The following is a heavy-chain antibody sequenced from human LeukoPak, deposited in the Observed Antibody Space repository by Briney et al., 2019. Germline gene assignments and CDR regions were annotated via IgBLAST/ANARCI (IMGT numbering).Heavy chain of an antibody. V-gene: IGHV6-1*01. CDR1: GDSVSSNSAA. CDR3: ARGGLRFFKSAASYYYYMDV. CDR2: TYYRSKWYN. J-gene: IGHJ6*03. Sequence: SQTLSLTCAISGDSVSSNSAAWNWIRQSPSRGLEWLGRTYYRSKWYNDYAVSVKSRITINPDTSKNQFSLQLNSVTPEDTAVYYCARGGLRFFKSAASYYYYMDVWGKGTTVTVSS. D-gene: IGHD3-3*01.